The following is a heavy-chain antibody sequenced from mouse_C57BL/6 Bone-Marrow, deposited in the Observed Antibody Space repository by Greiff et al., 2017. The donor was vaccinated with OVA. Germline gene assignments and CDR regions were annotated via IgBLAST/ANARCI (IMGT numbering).Heavy chain of an antibody. CDR3: ARDFDY. CDR2: INPYNGGT. Sequence: EVQLQQSGPVLVKPGAYVKMSRKASVYTSTYYYMNWVKQSHGKSLEWIGVINPYNGGTSYNQKFKGKATLTVDKSSSTAYMELNSLTSEDSAVYYCARDFDYWGQGTTLTVSS. CDR1: VYTSTYYY. J-gene: IGHJ2*01. V-gene: IGHV1-19*01.